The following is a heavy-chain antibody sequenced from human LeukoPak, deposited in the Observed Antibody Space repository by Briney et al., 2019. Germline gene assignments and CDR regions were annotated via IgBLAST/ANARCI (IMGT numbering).Heavy chain of an antibody. J-gene: IGHJ6*03. D-gene: IGHD6-13*01. CDR3: ARVSAAAGILYYYYYMDV. CDR2: IKQDGSEE. CDR1: GFTFSSYW. V-gene: IGHV3-7*01. Sequence: PGGSLRLSCAAPGFTFSSYWMSWVRQAPGKGLEWVANIKQDGSEEYYVDSVKGRFTISRDNAKNSLYLQMNSLRAEDTAVYYCARVSAAAGILYYYYYMDVWGKGTTVTVSS.